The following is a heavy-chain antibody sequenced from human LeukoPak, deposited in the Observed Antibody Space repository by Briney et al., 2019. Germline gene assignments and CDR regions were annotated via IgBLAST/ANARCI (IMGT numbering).Heavy chain of an antibody. CDR1: GFTFSSYS. D-gene: IGHD6-13*01. Sequence: NAGGSLRLSCAASGFTFSSYSMNWVRQAPGKGLEWVSSISSSSSYIYYADSVRGRFTIPRDNAKNSLYLQMNSLRAEDTAVYYCARDRLSSWYSRYFDYWGQGTLVTVSS. CDR3: ARDRLSSWYSRYFDY. CDR2: ISSSSSYI. V-gene: IGHV3-21*01. J-gene: IGHJ4*02.